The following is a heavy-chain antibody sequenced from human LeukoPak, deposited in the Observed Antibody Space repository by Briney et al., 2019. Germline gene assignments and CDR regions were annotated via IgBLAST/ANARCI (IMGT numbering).Heavy chain of an antibody. V-gene: IGHV4-59*01. CDR2: IYYSGST. D-gene: IGHD1-26*01. CDR1: GGSISSYY. CDR3: ARDGAYSGSYWGGHFDY. Sequence: SETLSLTCTVSGGSISSYYWSWIRQPPGKGLEWIGYIYYSGSTNYSPSLKSRVTISVDTSKNQFSLKLSSVTAADTAVYYCARDGAYSGSYWGGHFDYWGQGTLVTVSS. J-gene: IGHJ4*02.